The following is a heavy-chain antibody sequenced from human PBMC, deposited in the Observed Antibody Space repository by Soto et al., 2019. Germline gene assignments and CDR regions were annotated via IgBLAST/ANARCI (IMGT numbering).Heavy chain of an antibody. D-gene: IGHD3-3*01. CDR1: GYTFTNYG. Sequence: QVQLVQSGAEVKKPGASVKVSCKASGYTFTNYGISWVRQAPGQGLEWMGWISTYNGNTNYAQNLQDRVTMTTNTSTSTAYMELRSLRSDDTAVCYCARVLARYYDFWGGYFEYWGQGSLVTVSS. CDR3: ARVLARYYDFWGGYFEY. J-gene: IGHJ4*02. CDR2: ISTYNGNT. V-gene: IGHV1-18*01.